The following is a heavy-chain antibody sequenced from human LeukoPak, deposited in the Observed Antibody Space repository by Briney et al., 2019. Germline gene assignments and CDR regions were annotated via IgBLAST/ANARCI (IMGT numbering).Heavy chain of an antibody. Sequence: GGSLRLSCAASGFTFTNYWMYWVRQVPGKGLVWVSRINSDGSSTSYADSVNGRFTISRDNAENTLYLRMNSLRAEDTALSYCASFGPADSGSGRYFFDYWGQGTLVTVSS. CDR2: INSDGSST. D-gene: IGHD3-10*01. J-gene: IGHJ4*02. CDR1: GFTFTNYW. CDR3: ASFGPADSGSGRYFFDY. V-gene: IGHV3-74*01.